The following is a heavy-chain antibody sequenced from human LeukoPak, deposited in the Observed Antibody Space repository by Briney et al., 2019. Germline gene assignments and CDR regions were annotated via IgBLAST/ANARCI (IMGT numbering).Heavy chain of an antibody. CDR1: GFTFSDYY. CDR2: ISSSGSTI. D-gene: IGHD3-22*01. CDR3: AAPADYYDSSGGDY. Sequence: GGSLRLSCAASGFTFSDYYMSWIRQAPGKGLEWVSYISSSGSTIYYADSVKGRFTISRDNDKNSLYLQMNSLRAEDTAVYYCAAPADYYDSSGGDYWGQGTLVTVSS. V-gene: IGHV3-11*04. J-gene: IGHJ4*02.